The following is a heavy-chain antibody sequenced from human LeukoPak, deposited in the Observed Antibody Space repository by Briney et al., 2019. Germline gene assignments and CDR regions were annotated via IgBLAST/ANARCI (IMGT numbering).Heavy chain of an antibody. J-gene: IGHJ4*02. Sequence: GGSLRLSCAASGLTSGIYAMSWVRQAPGKGLEWVSAFSGGGDSFYADSVRGRFTVSADASRNILYLQMNSLRAEDTAVYYCGKEVERHFDLKYWGQGTPVTVSS. CDR3: GKEVERHFDLKY. CDR1: GLTSGIYA. D-gene: IGHD2/OR15-2a*01. V-gene: IGHV3-23*01. CDR2: FSGGGDS.